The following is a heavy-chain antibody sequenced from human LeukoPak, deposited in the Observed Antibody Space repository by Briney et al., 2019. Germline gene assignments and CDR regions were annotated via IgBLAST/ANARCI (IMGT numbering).Heavy chain of an antibody. CDR1: GFTFSRFW. Sequence: GGSLRLSCAASGFTFSRFWMNWVRQAPGKGLEWVANIKHDGSEKYYVDSVRGRFTISRDNAKNSLYLQMNSLRAKDTAVYYCARVSRYCRSSSCYSVDVWGQGTTITVSS. CDR2: IKHDGSEK. D-gene: IGHD2-2*01. V-gene: IGHV3-7*01. J-gene: IGHJ6*02. CDR3: ARVSRYCRSSSCYSVDV.